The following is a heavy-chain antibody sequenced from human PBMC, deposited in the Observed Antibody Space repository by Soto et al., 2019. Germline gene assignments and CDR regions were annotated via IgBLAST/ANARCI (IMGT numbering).Heavy chain of an antibody. V-gene: IGHV4-31*03. D-gene: IGHD6-13*01. CDR2: IYYSGSA. CDR1: GGSISGSVYY. Sequence: SQTLSLTFTVSGGSISGSVYYWGWVPKQPGKGLEWIGYIYYSGSAYYKPYLKSRVTMSVYKSKNQFYLKRSSVNAADTAIYFRTRDVSSTWHYFDYCGQETLITVPQ. J-gene: IGHJ4*02. CDR3: TRDVSSTWHYFDY.